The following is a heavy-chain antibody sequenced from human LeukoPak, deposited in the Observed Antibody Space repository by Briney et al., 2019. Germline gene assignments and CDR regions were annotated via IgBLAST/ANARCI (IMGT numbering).Heavy chain of an antibody. V-gene: IGHV3-53*01. CDR1: DFNINNNY. D-gene: IGHD3-10*01. CDR2: IDNFGSI. CDR3: AGGIYYGSGARLGYFDH. Sequence: PGGSLRLSCAAPDFNINNNYMNWVRQAPGKGLEWVSLIDNFGSIYYRDSVKGRFTISRDISKSTVYLHMNNLSAEDTAVYYCAGGIYYGSGARLGYFDHWGQGILVTASS. J-gene: IGHJ4*02.